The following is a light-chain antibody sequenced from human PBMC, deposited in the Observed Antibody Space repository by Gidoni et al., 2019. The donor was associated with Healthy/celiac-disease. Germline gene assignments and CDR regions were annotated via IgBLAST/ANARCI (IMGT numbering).Light chain of an antibody. CDR1: SSNIGAGYD. V-gene: IGLV1-40*01. CDR3: QSYDSSLSGSV. CDR2: GNS. Sequence: QSVLTHPPSVSGAPGQRVTISCTGSSSNIGAGYDVHWYQQLPGTAPKLLIDGNSKRPSGGPDRFSGSKSGTSASLAITGLEAEDEADYYCQSYDSSLSGSVFGGGTKLTVL. J-gene: IGLJ3*02.